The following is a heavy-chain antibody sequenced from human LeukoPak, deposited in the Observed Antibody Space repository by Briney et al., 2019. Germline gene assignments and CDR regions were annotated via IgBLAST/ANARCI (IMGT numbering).Heavy chain of an antibody. CDR3: ARSWGVYSNYPALDY. Sequence: SETLSLTCTVSGGSISSGGYYWSWIRQHPGTGLEWIGYIYYSGSTYYNPSLKSRVTISVDTSKNQFSLKLSSVTAADTAVYYCARSWGVYSNYPALDYWGQGTLVTVSS. CDR2: IYYSGST. CDR1: GGSISSGGYY. V-gene: IGHV4-31*03. D-gene: IGHD4-11*01. J-gene: IGHJ4*02.